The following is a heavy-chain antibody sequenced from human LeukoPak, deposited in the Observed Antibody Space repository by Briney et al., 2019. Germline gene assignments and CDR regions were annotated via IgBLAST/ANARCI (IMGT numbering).Heavy chain of an antibody. Sequence: GASVPVSCMASGYTFTDYYMHWVRQAPGQGLEWMGWINPNSGGTNYAQKFQGRVTMTRDTSISTAYMELSRLRSDDTAVYYCASSYSSSALLFGYWGQGTLVTVSS. V-gene: IGHV1-2*02. CDR2: INPNSGGT. D-gene: IGHD6-6*01. J-gene: IGHJ4*02. CDR3: ASSYSSSALLFGY. CDR1: GYTFTDYY.